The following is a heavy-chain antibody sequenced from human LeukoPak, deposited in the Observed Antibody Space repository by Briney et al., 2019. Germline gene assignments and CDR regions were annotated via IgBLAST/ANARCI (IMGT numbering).Heavy chain of an antibody. J-gene: IGHJ6*02. Sequence: GASVKVSCKASGGTFSSYAISWVRQAPGRGLEWTGGIIPIFGTANYAQKFQGRVTITADESTSTAYMELSSLRSEDTAVYYCAGCSSTSCYYYYGMDVWGQGTTVTVSS. D-gene: IGHD2-2*01. CDR3: AGCSSTSCYYYYGMDV. CDR2: IIPIFGTA. CDR1: GGTFSSYA. V-gene: IGHV1-69*13.